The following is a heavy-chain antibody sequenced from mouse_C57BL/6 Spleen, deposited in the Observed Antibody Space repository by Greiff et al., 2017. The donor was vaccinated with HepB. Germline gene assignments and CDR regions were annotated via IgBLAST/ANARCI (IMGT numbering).Heavy chain of an antibody. J-gene: IGHJ3*01. CDR3: ARSDDGYWFAY. Sequence: EVQRVESVAELVRPGASVKLSCTASGFNIKNTSMHWVKQRPEQGLEWIGKIDPANGYTKYDQKFKDKATMTADTSSSTAYMQLSSLTSEDSAVYYCARSDDGYWFAYWGQGTLVTVSA. CDR1: GFNIKNTS. CDR2: IDPANGYT. D-gene: IGHD2-12*01. V-gene: IGHV14-3*01.